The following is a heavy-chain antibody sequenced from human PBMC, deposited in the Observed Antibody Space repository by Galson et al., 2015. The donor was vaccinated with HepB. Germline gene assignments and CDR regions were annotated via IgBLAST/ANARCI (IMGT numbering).Heavy chain of an antibody. Sequence: QSGAEVKKPGESLRISCKGSGYTFTAFWITWVRQIPGKGLEWMGRIDPSDSYTDYSPSFQGHVTISRDNAKKSLYLQMNSLRVEDTAMYYCARRGPETGFYYYYMDVWGKGTTVTVSS. J-gene: IGHJ6*03. CDR1: GYTFTAFW. V-gene: IGHV5-10-1*01. CDR2: IDPSDSYT. D-gene: IGHD1-14*01. CDR3: ARRGPETGFYYYYMDV.